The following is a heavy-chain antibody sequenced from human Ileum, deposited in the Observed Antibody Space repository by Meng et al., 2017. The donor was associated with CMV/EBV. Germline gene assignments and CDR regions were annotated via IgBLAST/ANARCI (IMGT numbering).Heavy chain of an antibody. J-gene: IGHJ4*02. CDR1: GFAFDDYA. CDR2: ISWNSGSI. D-gene: IGHD2-2*01. Sequence: SLKISCAASGFAFDDYAMHWVRQPPGKGLEWVAGISWNSGSIGYVDSVKGRFTISRDNAKNSLYLQINSLRAEDTALYYCVKGGLGIITAALDYWGQGTLVTVFS. CDR3: VKGGLGIITAALDY. V-gene: IGHV3-9*01.